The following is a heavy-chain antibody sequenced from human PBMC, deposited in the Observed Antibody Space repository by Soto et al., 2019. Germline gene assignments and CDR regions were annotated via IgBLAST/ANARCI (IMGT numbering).Heavy chain of an antibody. Sequence: PGGSLRLSCAASGFTFSDYWMSWVRQAPGKGLEWVANMKQDGSEEYYVDSVKGQFTISRDNAKKSLYLQMNSLRAEDTAVYYCARDQSLQVGVGPFWIDVWGQGTTVTVSS. D-gene: IGHD3-3*01. CDR1: GFTFSDYW. J-gene: IGHJ6*02. CDR3: ARDQSLQVGVGPFWIDV. CDR2: MKQDGSEE. V-gene: IGHV3-7*03.